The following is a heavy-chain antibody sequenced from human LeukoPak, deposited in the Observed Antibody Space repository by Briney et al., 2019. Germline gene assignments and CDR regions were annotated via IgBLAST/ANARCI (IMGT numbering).Heavy chain of an antibody. D-gene: IGHD2-8*02. Sequence: GGSLRLSCAASGFTFSTFAMIWVRQPPGKGLEWVSSIFPSGGEMHYADSVRGRFTISRDNSKSTLSLQMNSLRAEDTAIYYCATYRQVLLPFESWGQGTLVTVSS. V-gene: IGHV3-23*01. CDR2: IFPSGGEM. CDR3: ATYRQVLLPFES. J-gene: IGHJ4*02. CDR1: GFTFSTFA.